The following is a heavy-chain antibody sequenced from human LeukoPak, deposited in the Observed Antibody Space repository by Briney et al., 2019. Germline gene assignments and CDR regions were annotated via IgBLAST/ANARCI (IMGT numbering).Heavy chain of an antibody. V-gene: IGHV4-4*07. CDR2: IYTSGST. CDR3: AAEIVVVPAAIQGFQH. J-gene: IGHJ1*01. CDR1: GGSISSYY. D-gene: IGHD2-2*02. Sequence: SETLSLTCTVSGGSISSYYWSWLRQPAGKGLEWIGRIYTSGSTNYNPSLKSRVTMSVDTSKNQFSLKLSSVTAADTAVYYCAAEIVVVPAAIQGFQHWGQGTLVTVTS.